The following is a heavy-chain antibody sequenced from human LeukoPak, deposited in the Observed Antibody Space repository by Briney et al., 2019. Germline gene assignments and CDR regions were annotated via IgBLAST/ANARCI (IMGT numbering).Heavy chain of an antibody. CDR3: ARFAGYCSSTSCYGRYYMDV. CDR2: ISAYNGNT. J-gene: IGHJ6*03. CDR1: GGTFSSYA. Sequence: ASVKVSCKASGGTFSSYAISWVRQAPGQGLEWMGWISAYNGNTNYAQKLQGRVTMTTDTSTSTAYMELRSLRSDDTAVYYCARFAGYCSSTSCYGRYYMDVWGKGTTVTVSS. D-gene: IGHD2-2*01. V-gene: IGHV1-18*01.